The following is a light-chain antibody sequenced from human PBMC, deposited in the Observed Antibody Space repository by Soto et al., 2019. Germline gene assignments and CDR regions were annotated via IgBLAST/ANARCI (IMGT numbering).Light chain of an antibody. Sequence: QSALTQPASVSGSPGQSITISCTGTSSDVGGYNYVSWYQQPPGKAPKLLIYEVSYRPSGVSIRFSGSKSGNTASLTISGLQAEDDADYYCSSYTTSLVVFGGGTKLTVL. J-gene: IGLJ2*01. CDR2: EVS. V-gene: IGLV2-14*01. CDR3: SSYTTSLVV. CDR1: SSDVGGYNY.